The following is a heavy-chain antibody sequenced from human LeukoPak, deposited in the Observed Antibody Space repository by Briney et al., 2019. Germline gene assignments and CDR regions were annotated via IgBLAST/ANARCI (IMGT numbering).Heavy chain of an antibody. D-gene: IGHD3-9*01. J-gene: IGHJ4*02. CDR2: INHSGST. V-gene: IGHV4-34*01. CDR1: GGSFSVYY. CDR3: ARGPHYDILTGPVDY. Sequence: SETLSLTCDVYGGSFSVYYWSWIRQPPGKGLEWIGEINHSGSTNYNPSLKSRVTISVDTSKNQFSLKLSSVTAADTAVYYCARGPHYDILTGPVDYWGQGTLVTVSS.